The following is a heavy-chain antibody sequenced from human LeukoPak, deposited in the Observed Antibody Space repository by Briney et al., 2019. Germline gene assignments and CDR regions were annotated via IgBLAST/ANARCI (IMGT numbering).Heavy chain of an antibody. V-gene: IGHV3-21*04. J-gene: IGHJ4*02. CDR3: AKAGAYSGYGDY. CDR2: ITRSSYI. D-gene: IGHD5-12*01. Sequence: GGSLRLSCAASGFTFSTYSMNWVRQAPGKGLEWVSSITRSSYIYYADSVKGRFTISRDNAKNSLYLQMNSLRAEDTAVYYCAKAGAYSGYGDYWGQGTLVTVSS. CDR1: GFTFSTYS.